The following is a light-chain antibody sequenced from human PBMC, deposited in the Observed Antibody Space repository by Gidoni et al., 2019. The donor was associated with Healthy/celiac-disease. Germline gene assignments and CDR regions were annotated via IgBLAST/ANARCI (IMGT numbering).Light chain of an antibody. CDR3: RSYTSSSTLGI. V-gene: IGLV2-14*01. J-gene: IGLJ2*01. CDR1: SRDVGGYAV. Sequence: QSALTQPASVSGSPGQSITISCSGTSRDVGGYAVVSWYQQHPGKAPKLIIYDVPNRPSGVSDRFSGSKSGNTASLTISGVQAEDEAHYYCRSYTSSSTLGIFGGGTKLTVL. CDR2: DVP.